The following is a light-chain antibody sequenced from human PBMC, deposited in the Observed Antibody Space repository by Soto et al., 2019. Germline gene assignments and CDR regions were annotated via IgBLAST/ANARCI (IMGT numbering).Light chain of an antibody. CDR1: QSVLYSSNHKNY. V-gene: IGKV4-1*01. CDR2: WAS. CDR3: HQYYSLPLT. Sequence: DIVMTQSPDSLAVSLGERATINCKSSQSVLYSSNHKNYLAWYQQKPGQPPKLLIYWASTRESGVPDRFSGSGSGTDFTLTITILQAEDVSVYSCHQYYSLPLTFGPGTKVDIK. J-gene: IGKJ3*01.